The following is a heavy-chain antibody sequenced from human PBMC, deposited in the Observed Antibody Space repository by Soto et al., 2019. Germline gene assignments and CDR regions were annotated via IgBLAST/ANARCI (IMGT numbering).Heavy chain of an antibody. CDR1: GGTFSNSA. J-gene: IGHJ6*02. CDR2: IMPVFRTP. D-gene: IGHD3-3*02. V-gene: IGHV1-69*12. CDR3: ARDKDRPQLGGNYYYILDV. Sequence: QVHLEQSGAEVKKPGSSVKVSCKASGGTFSNSAISWERQAPGQGLEWMGGIMPVFRTPDYAQKFQGRVTVTADESTSTAYMELSGLRSDDSAVYYCARDKDRPQLGGNYYYILDVWGQGTTVPVSS.